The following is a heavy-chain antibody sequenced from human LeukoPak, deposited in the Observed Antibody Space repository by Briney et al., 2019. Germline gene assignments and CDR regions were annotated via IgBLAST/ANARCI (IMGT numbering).Heavy chain of an antibody. J-gene: IGHJ4*02. V-gene: IGHV4-39*01. CDR2: IYYSGST. CDR1: GGSISSSSYY. D-gene: IGHD1-26*01. CDR3: ARELPSTRYYFDY. Sequence: SETLSLTCTVSGGSISSSSYYWGWIRQPPGKGLEWIRSIYYSGSTYYNPSLKSRVTISVDTSKNQFSLKLSSVTAADSAVYYCARELPSTRYYFDYWGQGTLVTVSS.